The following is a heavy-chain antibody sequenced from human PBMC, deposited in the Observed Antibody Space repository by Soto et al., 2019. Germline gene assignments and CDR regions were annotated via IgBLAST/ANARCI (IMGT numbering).Heavy chain of an antibody. CDR3: ARELSYGMDV. V-gene: IGHV4-61*01. CDR2: IFYSENT. Sequence: SETLSLTCTVSGDSVTSGSHYWSWIRQPPGKGLEYIGYIFYSENTSYHPSLKSRVTISVDRSKSQFSLNLSSVTAADTAMYYCARELSYGMDVWGQGTTVTVSS. CDR1: GDSVTSGSHY. J-gene: IGHJ6*02.